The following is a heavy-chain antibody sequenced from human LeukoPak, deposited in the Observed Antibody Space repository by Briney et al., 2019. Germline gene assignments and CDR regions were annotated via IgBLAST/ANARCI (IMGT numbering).Heavy chain of an antibody. V-gene: IGHV3-23*01. D-gene: IGHD3-10*01. CDR2: ISGSGGST. Sequence: HSGGSLRLSCAASGFTFSSYAMSWVRQAPGKGLEWVSAISGSGGSTYYADSVKGRFTISRDNSKNTLYLQMNSLRAEDTAVYYCAKEHMVRGVSKIPYWGQGTLVTVSS. CDR3: AKEHMVRGVSKIPY. CDR1: GFTFSSYA. J-gene: IGHJ4*02.